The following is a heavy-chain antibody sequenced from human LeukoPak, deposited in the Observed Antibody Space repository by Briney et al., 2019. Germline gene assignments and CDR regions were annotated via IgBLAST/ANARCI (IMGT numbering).Heavy chain of an antibody. CDR3: AKDPAGGIVATIGELHFDY. CDR1: GFTFSSYG. J-gene: IGHJ4*02. D-gene: IGHD5-12*01. CDR2: TSYDGNNK. V-gene: IGHV3-30*18. Sequence: GGSLRLSCAASGFTFSSYGMHWVRQAPGKGLEWVAVTSYDGNNKYYADSVRGRFTISRDNSKNTLYLQMNSLRAEDTAVYYCAKDPAGGIVATIGELHFDYWGQGTQVTVSS.